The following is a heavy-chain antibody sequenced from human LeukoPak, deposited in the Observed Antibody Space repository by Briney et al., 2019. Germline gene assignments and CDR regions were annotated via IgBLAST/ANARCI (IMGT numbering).Heavy chain of an antibody. CDR2: INWNSGSI. CDR1: GFTFDDYA. Sequence: PGGSLRLSCAASGFTFDDYAMHWVRQAPGKGLEWVSGINWNSGSIGYADSVKGRFTISRDNAKNTLYLQMNSLRLDDTALYFCAKDNELKDRHSTTWTGGYLDYWGQGTLVTVSS. D-gene: IGHD6-13*01. CDR3: AKDNELKDRHSTTWTGGYLDY. J-gene: IGHJ4*02. V-gene: IGHV3-9*01.